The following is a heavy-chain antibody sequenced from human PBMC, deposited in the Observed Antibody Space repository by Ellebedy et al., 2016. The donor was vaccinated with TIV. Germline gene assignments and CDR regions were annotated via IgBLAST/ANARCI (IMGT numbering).Heavy chain of an antibody. V-gene: IGHV2-5*01. D-gene: IGHD6-19*01. CDR1: GFSLTAGEVG. CDR2: IYYNDDK. Sequence: SGPTLVKPTQTLTLTCTFSGFSLTAGEVGVGWIRQPPGKALEWLALIYYNDDKYYRPSLKSRLTITKDTSKNQVVLTMTNMDPVDTATYYCAHQKYSSGWHPFDYWGQGTLVTVSS. CDR3: AHQKYSSGWHPFDY. J-gene: IGHJ4*02.